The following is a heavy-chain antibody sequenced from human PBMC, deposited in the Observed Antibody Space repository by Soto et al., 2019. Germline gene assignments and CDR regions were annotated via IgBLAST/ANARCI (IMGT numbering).Heavy chain of an antibody. CDR2: IYHSGST. CDR1: GGSISSYY. CDR3: ARAYDFWSGYRLGFDP. J-gene: IGHJ5*02. Sequence: QVQLQESGPGLVKPSETLSLTCTVSGGSISSYYWSWIRQPPGKGLEWIGYIYHSGSTYYNPSLKSRVTISVDRSKNQFSLKLSSVTAADTAVYYCARAYDFWSGYRLGFDPWGQGTLVTVSS. D-gene: IGHD3-3*01. V-gene: IGHV4-59*12.